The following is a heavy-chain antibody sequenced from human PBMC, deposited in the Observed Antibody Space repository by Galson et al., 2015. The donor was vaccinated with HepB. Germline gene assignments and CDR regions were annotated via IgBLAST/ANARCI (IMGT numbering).Heavy chain of an antibody. Sequence: SLRLSCAASGITFSSYAINWVRQAPGKGLEWVSTVSGSGGSTYYADSVKGRFTISRDNSKNTLYLQMNSLRAEDTAVYYCSAERDAFNIWGQGTMVTVSS. J-gene: IGHJ3*02. CDR2: VSGSGGST. V-gene: IGHV3-23*01. CDR1: GITFSSYA. CDR3: SAERDAFNI. D-gene: IGHD6-25*01.